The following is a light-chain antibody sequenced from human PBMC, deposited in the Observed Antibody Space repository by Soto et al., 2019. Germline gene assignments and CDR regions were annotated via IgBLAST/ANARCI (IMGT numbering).Light chain of an antibody. CDR1: QSVSSSY. CDR2: GAS. CDR3: QQYGSSPL. J-gene: IGKJ3*01. Sequence: EIVLTQSPGTLSSSPGERATLSCRASQSVSSSYLAWYQQKPGQAPRLLIYGASSRATGITDRFSGSGSGTDFTLTIRRLEPEDFAVYYCQQYGSSPLFGPGTKVDIK. V-gene: IGKV3-20*01.